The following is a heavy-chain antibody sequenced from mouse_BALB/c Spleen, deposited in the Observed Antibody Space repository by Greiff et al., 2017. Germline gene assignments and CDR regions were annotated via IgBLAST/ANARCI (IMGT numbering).Heavy chain of an antibody. CDR1: GYTFTSYT. J-gene: IGHJ4*01. CDR3: ARGGPYDYDDGYAMDY. D-gene: IGHD2-4*01. V-gene: IGHV1-4*02. Sequence: QVQLKESAAELARPGASVKMSCKASGYTFTSYTMHWVKQRPGQGLEWIGYINPSSGYTEYNQKFKDKTTLTADKSSSTAYMQLSSLTSEDSAVYYCARGGPYDYDDGYAMDYWGQGTSVTVSS. CDR2: INPSSGYT.